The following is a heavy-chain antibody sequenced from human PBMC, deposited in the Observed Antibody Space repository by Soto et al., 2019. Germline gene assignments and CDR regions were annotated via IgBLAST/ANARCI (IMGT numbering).Heavy chain of an antibody. V-gene: IGHV1-18*01. CDR3: ARDQWRNYDFWSGYYWAY. Sequence: VKVSCKAAGYNFTSFGISWVRQAHGQGLEWMGWISAYNGNTNYAQKLQGRVTMATDTSTSTAYMELRSLRSDDTAVYYCARDQWRNYDFWSGYYWAYWGQGTLVTVSS. J-gene: IGHJ4*02. D-gene: IGHD3-3*01. CDR2: ISAYNGNT. CDR1: GYNFTSFG.